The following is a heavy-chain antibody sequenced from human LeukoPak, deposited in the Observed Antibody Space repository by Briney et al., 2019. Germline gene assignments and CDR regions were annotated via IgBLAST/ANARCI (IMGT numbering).Heavy chain of an antibody. CDR3: AREGRSYDYVWGSYRSSFDY. Sequence: GGSLRLSCAASGFTFSIYSMNWVRQAPGKGLEWVSSISSSSSYIYYADSVKGRFTISRDNAKNSLYLQMNSLRAEDTAVYYCAREGRSYDYVWGSYRSSFDYWGQGTLVTVSS. CDR2: ISSSSSYI. V-gene: IGHV3-21*01. D-gene: IGHD3-16*02. J-gene: IGHJ4*02. CDR1: GFTFSIYS.